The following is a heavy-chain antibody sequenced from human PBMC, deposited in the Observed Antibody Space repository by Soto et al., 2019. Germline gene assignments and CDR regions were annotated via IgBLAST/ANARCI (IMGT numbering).Heavy chain of an antibody. V-gene: IGHV4-31*03. CDR2: IYYSGST. J-gene: IGHJ3*02. Sequence: QVQLQESGPGLVKPSQTLSLTCTVSGGSISSGGYYWSWIRQHPGKGLEWIGYIYYSGSTYSNPSLKSRVTISVDTSKNQFSLKLSSVTAADTAVYYCARVPFADGGDAFDIWGQGTMVTVSS. CDR3: ARVPFADGGDAFDI. D-gene: IGHD4-17*01. CDR1: GGSISSGGYY.